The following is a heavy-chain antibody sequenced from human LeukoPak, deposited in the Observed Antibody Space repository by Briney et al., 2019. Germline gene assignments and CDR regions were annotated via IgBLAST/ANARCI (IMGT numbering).Heavy chain of an antibody. D-gene: IGHD6-13*01. V-gene: IGHV1-24*01. CDR3: ARGLPSHRYSSSWQVDDY. Sequence: ASVKVSCKVSGYTLTELSMHWVRQAPGKGLEWMGGFDPEDGETIYAQKFQGRVTMTEDTSTDTAYMELSSLRSEDTAVYYCARGLPSHRYSSSWQVDDYWGQGTLVTVSS. J-gene: IGHJ4*02. CDR1: GYTLTELS. CDR2: FDPEDGET.